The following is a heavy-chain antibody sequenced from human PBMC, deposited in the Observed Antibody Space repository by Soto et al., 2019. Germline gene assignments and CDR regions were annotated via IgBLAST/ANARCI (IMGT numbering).Heavy chain of an antibody. V-gene: IGHV4-61*01. Sequence: SETLSLTCTVSGGSVSSGSYYWSWIRHPPGKGLECIGYIYYSGSTNYNPSLKSRVTISVDTSKNQFSLKLSSVTAADTAVYYCARDGEDSSGYYYFDYWGQGTLVTVSS. CDR3: ARDGEDSSGYYYFDY. CDR1: GGSVSSGSYY. D-gene: IGHD3-22*01. J-gene: IGHJ4*02. CDR2: IYYSGST.